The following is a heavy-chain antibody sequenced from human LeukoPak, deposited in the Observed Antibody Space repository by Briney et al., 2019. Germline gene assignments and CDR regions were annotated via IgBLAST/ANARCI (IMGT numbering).Heavy chain of an antibody. Sequence: GGSLRLSCAASGFTVSSNYMSWVRQAPGKGLEWVSVIYSGASTYYADSVKGRFTISRDNSKNTLYLQMNSLRADDTAVYYCARIFYDGSNYGLYYFDYWGQGTLATVSS. CDR1: GFTVSSNY. V-gene: IGHV3-53*01. CDR3: ARIFYDGSNYGLYYFDY. CDR2: IYSGAST. J-gene: IGHJ4*02. D-gene: IGHD3-22*01.